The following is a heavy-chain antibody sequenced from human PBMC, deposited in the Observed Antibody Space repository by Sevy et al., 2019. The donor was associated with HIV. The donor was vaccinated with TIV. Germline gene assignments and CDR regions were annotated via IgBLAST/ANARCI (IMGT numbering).Heavy chain of an antibody. CDR2: IYYSGST. CDR1: GGSISSSSYY. Sequence: SETLSLTCTVSGGSISSSSYYWGWIRQPPGKGLEWIGSIYYSGSTYYNPSLKSRVTISVDTSKNQFSLKLSSVTAADTAVYYCARHRGYCSSTSCYGMGWFDPWGQGTLVTVSP. D-gene: IGHD2-2*01. CDR3: ARHRGYCSSTSCYGMGWFDP. V-gene: IGHV4-39*01. J-gene: IGHJ5*02.